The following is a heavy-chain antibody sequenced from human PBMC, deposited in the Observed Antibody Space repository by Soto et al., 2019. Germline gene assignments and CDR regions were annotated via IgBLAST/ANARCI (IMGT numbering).Heavy chain of an antibody. V-gene: IGHV3-7*03. CDR2: IKRDGREK. CDR3: ARDCRRGTFDP. D-gene: IGHD3-16*01. J-gene: IGHJ5*02. Sequence: EVQLVESGGGLVQPGGPLRLSCAASGFTFSSYWMSWVRQAPGKGLEWVANIKRDGREKYYVDSVKGRFTISRDNAKNSLYLQMNSVRAEDTAVYYCARDCRRGTFDPWGQGTLVTVSS. CDR1: GFTFSSYW.